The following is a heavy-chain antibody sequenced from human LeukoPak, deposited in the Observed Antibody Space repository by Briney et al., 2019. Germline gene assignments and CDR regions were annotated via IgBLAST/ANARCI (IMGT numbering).Heavy chain of an antibody. CDR2: IYYSGST. CDR1: GGSISSSSYY. D-gene: IGHD2-2*01. J-gene: IGHJ4*02. Sequence: SETLSLTCTVSGGSISSSSYYWGWIRQPPGKGLEWIGSIYYSGSTYYNPSLKSRVTISVDTSKNQFSLKLSSVTAADTAVYYCARLPARVVVPAREFDYWGQGTLVTVSS. V-gene: IGHV4-39*07. CDR3: ARLPARVVVPAREFDY.